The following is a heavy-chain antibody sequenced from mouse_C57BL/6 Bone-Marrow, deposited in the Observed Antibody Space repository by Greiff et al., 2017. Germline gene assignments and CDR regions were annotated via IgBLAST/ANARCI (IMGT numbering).Heavy chain of an antibody. V-gene: IGHV1-64*01. CDR2: IHPNSGST. D-gene: IGHD4-1*01. Sequence: QVQLQQPGAELVKPGASVKLSCKASGYTFTSYWMHWVKQRPGQGLEWIGMIHPNSGSTNYNEKLKSKATLTVDKSSSTAYMQLSSLTSEDSAVYYCARGGNWAWFAYWGQGTLVTVAA. CDR3: ARGGNWAWFAY. CDR1: GYTFTSYW. J-gene: IGHJ3*01.